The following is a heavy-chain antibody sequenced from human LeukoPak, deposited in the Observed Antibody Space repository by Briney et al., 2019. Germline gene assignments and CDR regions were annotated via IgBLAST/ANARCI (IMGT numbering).Heavy chain of an antibody. CDR1: GFTFDYYW. D-gene: IGHD3-22*01. CDR2: INTDGSNT. J-gene: IGHJ4*02. Sequence: GGSLRLSCAAPGFTFDYYWMHWVRQAPGKGLMWVSRINTDGSNTHYADSVKGRFTISRDNAKNTLYLQMNGLRVEDTAVYYCVVWGEDRSGHRFDFWGQGTLVTVSS. CDR3: VVWGEDRSGHRFDF. V-gene: IGHV3-74*01.